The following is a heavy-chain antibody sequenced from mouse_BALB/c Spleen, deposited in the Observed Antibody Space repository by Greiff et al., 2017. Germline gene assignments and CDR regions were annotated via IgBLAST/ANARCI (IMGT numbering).Heavy chain of an antibody. J-gene: IGHJ4*01. V-gene: IGHV5-12-2*01. CDR1: GFTFSSYT. CDR2: ISNGGGST. Sequence: EVKLVESGGGLVQPGGSLKLSCAASGFTFSSYTMSWVRQTPEKRLEWVAYISNGGGSTYYPDTVKGRFTISRDNAKNTLYLQMSSLKSEDTAMYYCARRYYGNYVGAMDYWGQGTSVTVSS. D-gene: IGHD2-1*01. CDR3: ARRYYGNYVGAMDY.